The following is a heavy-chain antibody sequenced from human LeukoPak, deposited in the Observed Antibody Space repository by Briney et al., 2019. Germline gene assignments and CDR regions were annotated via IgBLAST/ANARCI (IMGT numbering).Heavy chain of an antibody. Sequence: ASVKVSCKVSGKTLSDLSIHWLRQPPGKGLEWLGGSDPEDGERIYAQLFKGRVTMTEDTSIDTAYMELSSLRSEDTAVYYCVTGFTTMAVDYFDYWGQGTLVTVSP. CDR1: GKTLSDLS. CDR2: SDPEDGER. CDR3: VTGFTTMAVDYFDY. V-gene: IGHV1-24*01. D-gene: IGHD5-18*01. J-gene: IGHJ4*02.